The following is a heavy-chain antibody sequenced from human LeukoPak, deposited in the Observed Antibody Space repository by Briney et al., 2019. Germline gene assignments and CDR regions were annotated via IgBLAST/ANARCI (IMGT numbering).Heavy chain of an antibody. CDR1: GGSISRGVYY. J-gene: IGHJ6*02. Sequence: SETLSLTFTVSGGSISRGVYYWSWIRQPPGKGLEWIGYIYYSGSTYYNPSRKRRVTISVDTSKNQFSLKLSSVTAADTAVYYCARGPGYCSSTSCPNYYYYGMDVWGQGTTVTVSS. V-gene: IGHV4-31*03. D-gene: IGHD2-2*01. CDR2: IYYSGST. CDR3: ARGPGYCSSTSCPNYYYYGMDV.